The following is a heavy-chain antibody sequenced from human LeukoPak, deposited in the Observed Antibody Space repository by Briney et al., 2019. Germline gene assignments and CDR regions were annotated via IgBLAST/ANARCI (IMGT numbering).Heavy chain of an antibody. Sequence: ASVKVSCKASGYTFTSYYMHWVRQAPGQGLEWMGIINPSGGSTSYAQKFQGRVTMTRDMSTSTVYMELSSLRSDDTAVYYCAGRRYSSSWKNWFDPWGQGTLVTVSS. CDR2: INPSGGST. CDR1: GYTFTSYY. J-gene: IGHJ5*02. V-gene: IGHV1-46*01. D-gene: IGHD6-13*01. CDR3: AGRRYSSSWKNWFDP.